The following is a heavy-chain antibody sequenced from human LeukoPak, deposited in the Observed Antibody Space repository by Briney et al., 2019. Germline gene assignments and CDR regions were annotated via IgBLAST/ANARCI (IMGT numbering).Heavy chain of an antibody. CDR3: ARGLGDYYDTSDYYYAVPAH. Sequence: VASVKVSCKASGYTFTGYYMHWVRQATGQGLEWMGWMSPNSGDTAYAQKFQGRVAMTRDTSISTAYMELSSLRSEDTAVYYCARGLGDYYDTSDYYYAVPAHWGQGTLVTVSS. J-gene: IGHJ4*02. D-gene: IGHD3-22*01. V-gene: IGHV1-8*02. CDR1: GYTFTGYY. CDR2: MSPNSGDT.